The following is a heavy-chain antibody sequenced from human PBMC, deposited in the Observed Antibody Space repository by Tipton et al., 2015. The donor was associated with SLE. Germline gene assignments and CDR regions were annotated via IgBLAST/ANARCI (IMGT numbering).Heavy chain of an antibody. CDR1: GDSMNSGVYY. CDR2: IFSSGNT. D-gene: IGHD2-21*01. CDR3: ARGGISYCGGDCHGSFDY. Sequence: TLSLTCTVSGDSMNSGVYYWSWLRQPAGKGLEWIGRIFSSGNTIYNPSLKSRVTISEDTSKNQFSLRRSSVTAADTAVYYCARGGISYCGGDCHGSFDYWGQGSLVTVSS. J-gene: IGHJ4*02. V-gene: IGHV4-61*02.